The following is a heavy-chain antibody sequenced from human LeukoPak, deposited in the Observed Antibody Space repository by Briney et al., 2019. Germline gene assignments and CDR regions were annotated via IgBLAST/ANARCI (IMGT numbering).Heavy chain of an antibody. J-gene: IGHJ1*01. CDR3: ARDRRPEKYFQH. CDR1: GFTFSSYS. CDR2: ISSSSSTI. Sequence: GGSLRLSCAASGFTFSSYSMNWVRQAPGKGLEWVSYISSSSSTIYYADSVKGRFTISRDNAKNSLYLQMNSLRSEDTAVYYCARDRRPEKYFQHWGQGTLVTVSS. V-gene: IGHV3-48*01.